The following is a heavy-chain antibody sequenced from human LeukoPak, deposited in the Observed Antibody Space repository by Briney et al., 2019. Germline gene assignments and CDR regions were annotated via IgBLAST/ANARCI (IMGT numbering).Heavy chain of an antibody. CDR3: ARDIDSVSVGVPT. V-gene: IGHV3-74*01. D-gene: IGHD1-26*01. CDR1: GFTFSSYW. Sequence: PGGSLRLSCAASGFTFSSYWMHWVRQAPGKGPVWVSRINSDGSSTSYADPVKGRFTISRDNAKNTLYLQMNSLRAEDTAVYYCARDIDSVSVGVPTWGQGTLVTVSS. CDR2: INSDGSST. J-gene: IGHJ5*02.